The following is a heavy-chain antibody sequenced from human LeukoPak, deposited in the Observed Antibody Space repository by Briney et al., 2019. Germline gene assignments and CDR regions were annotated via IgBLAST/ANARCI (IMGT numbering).Heavy chain of an antibody. CDR1: GFTFSSYA. J-gene: IGHJ4*02. CDR2: ISYDGSNK. V-gene: IGHV3-30-3*01. Sequence: PGRSLRLSCAASGFTFSSYAMHWVRQAPGKGLEWVAVISYDGSNKYYADSVKGRFTISRDNSKNTLYPQMNSLRAEDTAVYYCGTMIVSPDWGQGTLVTVSS. D-gene: IGHD3-22*01. CDR3: GTMIVSPD.